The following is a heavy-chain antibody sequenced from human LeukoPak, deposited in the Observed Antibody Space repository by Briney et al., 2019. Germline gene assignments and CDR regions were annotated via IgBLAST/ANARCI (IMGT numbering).Heavy chain of an antibody. J-gene: IGHJ4*02. D-gene: IGHD1-26*01. CDR1: GGSISSSSYY. Sequence: SSETLSLTCTVSGGSISSSSYYWGWIRQPPGKGLEWIGSIYYSGSTYYNPSLKSRVTISVDTSKNQFSLKLSSVTAADTAVYYCARDGLVGATQSALKWGQGTLVTVSS. CDR3: ARDGLVGATQSALK. CDR2: IYYSGST. V-gene: IGHV4-39*07.